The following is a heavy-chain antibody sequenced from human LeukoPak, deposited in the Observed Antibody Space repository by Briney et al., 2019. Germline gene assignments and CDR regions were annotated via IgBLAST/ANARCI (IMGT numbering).Heavy chain of an antibody. J-gene: IGHJ5*02. D-gene: IGHD4-23*01. Sequence: SETLSLTCTVSGVSISSGDYYWNWIRQPPGKGLEWIGYIYYSGSTYYNPSLKSRVTISVDTSKNQFSLKLSSVTAADTAVYYCARGVVTTVVTPRFDPWGQGTLVTVSS. V-gene: IGHV4-30-4*01. CDR1: GVSISSGDYY. CDR3: ARGVVTTVVTPRFDP. CDR2: IYYSGST.